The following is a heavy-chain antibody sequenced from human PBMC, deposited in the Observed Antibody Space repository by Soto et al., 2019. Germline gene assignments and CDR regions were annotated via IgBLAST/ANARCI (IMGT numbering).Heavy chain of an antibody. CDR1: GYTFTTYA. D-gene: IGHD4-17*01. CDR2: INGGNGYT. V-gene: IGHV1-3*01. J-gene: IGHJ4*02. Sequence: ASVKVSCKASGYTFTTYAMHWVRQAPGQRLEWMGWINGGNGYTKYSQKFQDRVTITRDTSASTAYMELSSLRYEDTAVYYCARVRGDYFDYWGQGTLVTVSS. CDR3: ARVRGDYFDY.